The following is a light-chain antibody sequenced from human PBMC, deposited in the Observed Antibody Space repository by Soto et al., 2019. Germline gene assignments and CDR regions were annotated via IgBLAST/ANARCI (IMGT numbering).Light chain of an antibody. CDR1: QSVRSN. Sequence: EVVITRSSATLSVTPGERVTLSCRASQSVRSNLAWYQQKPGQSPRLLIYGASTRATGIPARFSGSGSGTEFTLTISSLQSEDFAVYYCQQYNNWPPITFGQGTRLEIK. V-gene: IGKV3-15*01. CDR3: QQYNNWPPIT. J-gene: IGKJ5*01. CDR2: GAS.